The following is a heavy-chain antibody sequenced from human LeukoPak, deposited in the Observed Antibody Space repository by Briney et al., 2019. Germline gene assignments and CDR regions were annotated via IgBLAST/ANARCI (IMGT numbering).Heavy chain of an antibody. Sequence: GSLRLSCAASGFTFSSYAMSWVRQAPGKGLEWVSAISGSGGSTYYADSVKGRFTISRDNAKNSLYLQMNSLRAEDTAVYYCARAGYYYDSSGYYYDQDVRVLLDYWGQGTLVTVSS. CDR3: ARAGYYYDSSGYYYDQDVRVLLDY. J-gene: IGHJ4*02. CDR1: GFTFSSYA. V-gene: IGHV3-23*01. D-gene: IGHD3-22*01. CDR2: ISGSGGST.